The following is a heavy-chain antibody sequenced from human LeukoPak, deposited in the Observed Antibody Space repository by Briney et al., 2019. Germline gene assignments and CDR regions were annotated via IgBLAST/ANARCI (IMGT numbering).Heavy chain of an antibody. D-gene: IGHD3-22*01. CDR3: TRDGRYYDSSGYSPDFDY. Sequence: GGSLRLSCAASGFTFDDYGMSWVRHAPGKGLEWVSGINCNGGSTGYADSVKGRFTISRDNAKTSLYLQMNSLRAEDTALYYCTRDGRYYDSSGYSPDFDYWGQGTLVTVSS. J-gene: IGHJ4*02. CDR1: GFTFDDYG. CDR2: INCNGGST. V-gene: IGHV3-20*04.